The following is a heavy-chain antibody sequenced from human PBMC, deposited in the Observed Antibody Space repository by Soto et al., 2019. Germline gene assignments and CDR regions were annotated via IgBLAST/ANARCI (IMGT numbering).Heavy chain of an antibody. CDR1: GGIFSSYG. D-gene: IGHD2-2*01. V-gene: IGHV1-69*06. CDR3: ARSALPAAINNWFDP. CDR2: IIPFFGTA. J-gene: IGHJ5*02. Sequence: SLKVSCKASGGIFSSYGISWVRQAPGQGLEWMGGIIPFFGTANFAQKFQARVTITADKSSSTAYMELSSLRSEDTAVYYCARSALPAAINNWFDPWGQGTLVTVSS.